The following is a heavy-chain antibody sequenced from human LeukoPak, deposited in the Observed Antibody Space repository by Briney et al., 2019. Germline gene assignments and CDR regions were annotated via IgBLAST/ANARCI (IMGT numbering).Heavy chain of an antibody. Sequence: SGGSLRLSCAASGFTFDDYAMHWVRQAPGKGLEWVSGISWNSGSIGYADSVKGRFTISRDNAKNSLYLQMNSLRAEDTALYYCAKDSRPYIAAAGSFDYWGQGTLVTVSS. D-gene: IGHD6-13*01. CDR2: ISWNSGSI. J-gene: IGHJ4*02. CDR1: GFTFDDYA. V-gene: IGHV3-9*01. CDR3: AKDSRPYIAAAGSFDY.